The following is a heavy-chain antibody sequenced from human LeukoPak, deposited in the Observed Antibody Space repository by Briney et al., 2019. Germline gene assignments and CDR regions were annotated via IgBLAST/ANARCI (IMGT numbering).Heavy chain of an antibody. D-gene: IGHD3-3*01. CDR2: INHSGST. J-gene: IGHJ4*02. Sequence: SETLSLTCAVYGGSFSGYYWSWIRQPPGKGLEWIGEINHSGSTNYNPSLKSRATISVDTSKNQFSLKLSSVTAADTAVYYCAISYYDFWSGYFAGEGRHYFDYWGQGTLVTVSS. V-gene: IGHV4-34*01. CDR1: GGSFSGYY. CDR3: AISYYDFWSGYFAGEGRHYFDY.